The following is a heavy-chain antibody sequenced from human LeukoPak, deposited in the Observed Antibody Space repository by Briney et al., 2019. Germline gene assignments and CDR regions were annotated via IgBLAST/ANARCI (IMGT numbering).Heavy chain of an antibody. Sequence: SETLSLTCAVYGGSFSTYYWSWIRQPPGKGLEWIGEINHSGSTNYNPSLKSRVTISVDTSKNQFSLKLSSVTAADTAVYYCAVDYGGNSDMSPGGNWGQGTLATVSS. V-gene: IGHV4-34*01. D-gene: IGHD4-23*01. CDR1: GGSFSTYY. CDR3: AVDYGGNSDMSPGGN. J-gene: IGHJ4*02. CDR2: INHSGST.